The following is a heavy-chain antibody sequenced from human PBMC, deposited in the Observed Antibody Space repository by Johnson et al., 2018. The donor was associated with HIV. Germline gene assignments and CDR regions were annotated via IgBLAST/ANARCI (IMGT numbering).Heavy chain of an antibody. CDR1: GLTFTNAW. V-gene: IGHV3-15*01. J-gene: IGHJ3*02. CDR2: IKRKTDGGTT. D-gene: IGHD3-10*01. CDR3: ARAPPFMGNYGSGSWWAFDI. Sequence: EQLVESGGGLVKPGGSLRLSCAASGLTFTNAWMNWVRQAPGKGLEWAGRIKRKTDGGTTDYAAPVKGRFTISRDDSKNTLYLQMNSLRAEDTAVYYCARAPPFMGNYGSGSWWAFDIWGQGTMVTVSS.